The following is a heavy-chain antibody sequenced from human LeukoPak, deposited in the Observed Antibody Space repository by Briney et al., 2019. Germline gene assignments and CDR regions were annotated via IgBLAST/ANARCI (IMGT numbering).Heavy chain of an antibody. J-gene: IGHJ4*02. V-gene: IGHV3-23*01. CDR1: GFTFSSYA. CDR2: ISGSGGST. D-gene: IGHD3-22*01. Sequence: PGGSLRLSCAASGFTFSSYAMSWVRQAPGKGLEWVSAISGSGGSTYYADSVKGRFTISRDNSKNTLYLQMNSLRAEDTAVYYCAKDRDYYDRMYYFDYWGQGTLVTVSS. CDR3: AKDRDYYDRMYYFDY.